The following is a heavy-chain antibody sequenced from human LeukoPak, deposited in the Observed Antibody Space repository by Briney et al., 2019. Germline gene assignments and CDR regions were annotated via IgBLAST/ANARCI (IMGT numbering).Heavy chain of an antibody. V-gene: IGHV1-69*05. CDR3: ARGYCSSTSCYEGGYFDY. J-gene: IGHJ4*02. Sequence: GASVKVSCKAPGGTFSSYAISWVRQAPGQGLEWMGRIIPIFGTANYAQKFQGRVTITTDESTSTAYMELSSLRSEDTAVYYCARGYCSSTSCYEGGYFDYWGQGTLVTVSS. CDR1: GGTFSSYA. D-gene: IGHD2-2*01. CDR2: IIPIFGTA.